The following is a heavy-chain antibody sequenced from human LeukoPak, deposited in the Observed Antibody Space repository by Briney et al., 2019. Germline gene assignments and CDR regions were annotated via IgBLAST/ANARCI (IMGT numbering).Heavy chain of an antibody. D-gene: IGHD3-22*01. CDR2: ISSSSSYI. V-gene: IGHV3-21*01. CDR3: ARGPGNYYDSREFGYFDY. CDR1: GLTFSSYA. Sequence: GGSLRLSCAAAGLTFSSYAIHWVRQAPGKGLEWVSSISSSSSYICYADSVKGRFTISRDNAKNSLYLQMNSLRAEDTAVYYCARGPGNYYDSREFGYFDYWGQGTLVTVSS. J-gene: IGHJ4*02.